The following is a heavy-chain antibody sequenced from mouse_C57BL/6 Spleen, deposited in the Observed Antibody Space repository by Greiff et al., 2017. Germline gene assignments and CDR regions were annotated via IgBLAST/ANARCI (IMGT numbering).Heavy chain of an antibody. CDR2: ISSGSSTI. CDR1: GFTFSDYG. J-gene: IGHJ2*01. Sequence: EVKLLESGGGLVKPGGSLKLSCAASGFTFSDYGMHWVRQAPEKGLEWVAYISSGSSTIYYADTVKGRFTISRDNAKNTLFLQMTSLSSADTAMYYCASNGKKGSYYFDYWGQGTTLTVSS. CDR3: ASNGKKGSYYFDY. D-gene: IGHD2-1*01. V-gene: IGHV5-17*01.